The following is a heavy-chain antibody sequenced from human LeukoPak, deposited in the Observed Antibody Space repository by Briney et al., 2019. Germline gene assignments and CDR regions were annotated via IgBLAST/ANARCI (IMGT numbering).Heavy chain of an antibody. J-gene: IGHJ4*02. Sequence: SETLSLTCTVSGGSISSSSYYWGWIRQPPGKGLEWIGSIYYSGSTYYNPSLKSRVTISVDTSKNQFSLKLGSVTAADTAVYYCARVAVAGTGGYYFDYWGQGTLVTVSS. V-gene: IGHV4-39*07. CDR3: ARVAVAGTGGYYFDY. CDR2: IYYSGST. D-gene: IGHD6-19*01. CDR1: GGSISSSSYY.